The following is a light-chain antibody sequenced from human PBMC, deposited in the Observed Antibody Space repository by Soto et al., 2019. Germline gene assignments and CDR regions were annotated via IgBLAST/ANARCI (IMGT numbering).Light chain of an antibody. CDR1: QGISSY. V-gene: IGKV1-8*01. CDR2: HAS. J-gene: IGKJ1*01. Sequence: IQMTQSPSSFSASTRDQVTITFRASQGISSYLAWYQQKPGKAPKLLIYHASTLESGVPSRFSGSGSGTEFTLTISSLQPDDFATYYCQQYNSYWTFGQGTKVDIK. CDR3: QQYNSYWT.